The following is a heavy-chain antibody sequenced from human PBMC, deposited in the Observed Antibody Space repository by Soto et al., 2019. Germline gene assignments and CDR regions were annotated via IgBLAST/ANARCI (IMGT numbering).Heavy chain of an antibody. D-gene: IGHD6-13*01. CDR1: WFAVNSNY. CDR3: VRASSY. Sequence: QSGGSLRLSCAASWFAVNSNYMSWVRQAPGKGLEWVSVIYGGGTTYYSGSVKGRFTISRDNSKNTLYLQMNSLTAEDTAVYYCVRASSYWGQGTLVTVSS. CDR2: IYGGGTT. V-gene: IGHV3-53*01. J-gene: IGHJ4*02.